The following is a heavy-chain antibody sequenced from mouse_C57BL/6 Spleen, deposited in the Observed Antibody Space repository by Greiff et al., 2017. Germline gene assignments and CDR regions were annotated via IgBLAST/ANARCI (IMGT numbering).Heavy chain of an antibody. D-gene: IGHD1-1*01. CDR3: ARDGDYYGSSYWYFDV. V-gene: IGHV1-52*01. CDR2: IDPSDSET. CDR1: GYTFTSYW. J-gene: IGHJ1*03. Sequence: QVQLQQPGAELVRPGSSVKLSCKASGYTFTSYWMHWVKQRPIQGLEWIGNIDPSDSETHYNQKFKDKATLTVDNSSSTAYMQLSSLTSEDSAVYYCARDGDYYGSSYWYFDVWGTGTTVTVSS.